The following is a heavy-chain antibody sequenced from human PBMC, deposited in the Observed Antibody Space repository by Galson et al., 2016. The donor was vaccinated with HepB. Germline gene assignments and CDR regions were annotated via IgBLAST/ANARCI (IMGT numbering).Heavy chain of an antibody. CDR3: ARLGYDIQTVDY. D-gene: IGHD3-9*01. Sequence: QSGAEVKKAGESLKISCKGSGSSFISYWIGWVRQMPGKGLEWVGIIYPGDSNTRYSPSFQGQVTISADKSVSTLQWASLKASDTAMYYCARLGYDIQTVDYWGHGTLVTVSS. CDR2: IYPGDSNT. J-gene: IGHJ4*03. V-gene: IGHV5-51*01. CDR1: GSSFISYW.